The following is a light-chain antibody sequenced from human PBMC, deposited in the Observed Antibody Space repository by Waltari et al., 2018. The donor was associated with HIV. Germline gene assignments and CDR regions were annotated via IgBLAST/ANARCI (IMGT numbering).Light chain of an antibody. CDR1: SSDVGTYSL. Sequence: QSALTQPASVSGSPGQSLTIPCTGTSSDVGTYSLVSWYQHHPGKAPKLMIYEGNKRPSGVSNRFSGSKSGNTASLTISGLQAEDEADYYCSSYTSFSTVLFGGGTKLTVL. CDR2: EGN. V-gene: IGLV2-23*01. CDR3: SSYTSFSTVL. J-gene: IGLJ2*01.